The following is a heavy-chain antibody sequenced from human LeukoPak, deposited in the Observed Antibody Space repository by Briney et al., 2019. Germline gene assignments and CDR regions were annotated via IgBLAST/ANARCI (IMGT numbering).Heavy chain of an antibody. CDR1: GYTFTSFG. Sequence: AASVKASCKASGYTFTSFGVSWVRQAPGEGLEWVGWVSASNGHTNYAQKFKGRVTMTTDTSTTTAFMDLRSLTSDDTAVYYCARDHWNSDREFAFWGQGTLVTVSS. CDR2: VSASNGHT. V-gene: IGHV1-18*01. J-gene: IGHJ4*02. CDR3: ARDHWNSDREFAF. D-gene: IGHD1/OR15-1a*01.